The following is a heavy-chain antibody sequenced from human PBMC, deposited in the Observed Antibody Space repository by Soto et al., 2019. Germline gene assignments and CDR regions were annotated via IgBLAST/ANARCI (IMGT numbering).Heavy chain of an antibody. V-gene: IGHV3-30*03. J-gene: IGHJ6*02. Sequence: QVQLVESGGVVVQPGRSLRLSCVASGFSSSNYFMHWVRQAPGKGQEWVAAISYDGSNKHYLDAVKGRFTISRDNSKNTLYLQMNSLRGEDTAVYSCVRGDPYYGMDVWGQGTTVTVSS. D-gene: IGHD2-21*02. CDR3: VRGDPYYGMDV. CDR1: GFSSSNYF. CDR2: ISYDGSNK.